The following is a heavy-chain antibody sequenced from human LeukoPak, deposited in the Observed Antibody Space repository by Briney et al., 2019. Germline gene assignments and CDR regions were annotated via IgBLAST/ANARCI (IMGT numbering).Heavy chain of an antibody. V-gene: IGHV4-4*02. J-gene: IGHJ4*02. CDR1: GGSISNTNW. CDR2: VNLQGST. CDR3: AREGGPYRPLDY. Sequence: PSETLSLTCGVSGGSISNTNWWTWVRQPPGKGLEWIGEVNLQGSTNYNPSLMGRVAIAVDTSENHISLQLTSVTAADTAVYYCAREGGPYRPLDYSGQGTLVTVSS.